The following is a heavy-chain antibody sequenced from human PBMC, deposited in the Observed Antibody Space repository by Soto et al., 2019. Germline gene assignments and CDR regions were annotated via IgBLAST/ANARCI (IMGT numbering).Heavy chain of an antibody. D-gene: IGHD6-13*01. Sequence: GSLRLSCAASGFTFSSYAMSWVRQAPGKGLEWVSAISGSGGSTYYADSVKGRFTISRDNSKNTLYQQMNSLRAEDTAVYYCARGEAAAGTYYYYGMDVWGQGTTVTVSS. J-gene: IGHJ6*02. CDR2: ISGSGGST. CDR3: ARGEAAAGTYYYYGMDV. V-gene: IGHV3-23*01. CDR1: GFTFSSYA.